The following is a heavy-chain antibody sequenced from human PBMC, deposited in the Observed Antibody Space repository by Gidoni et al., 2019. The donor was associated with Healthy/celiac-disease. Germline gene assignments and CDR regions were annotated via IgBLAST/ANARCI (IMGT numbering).Heavy chain of an antibody. CDR3: ARGIDSSGPRGLFDY. CDR2: IYYSGST. V-gene: IGHV4-59*01. Sequence: SWIRQPPGKGLEWIGYIYYSGSTNYNPSLKSRVTISVDTSKNQFSLKLSSVTAADTAVYYCARGIDSSGPRGLFDYWGQGTLVTVSS. D-gene: IGHD3-22*01. J-gene: IGHJ4*02.